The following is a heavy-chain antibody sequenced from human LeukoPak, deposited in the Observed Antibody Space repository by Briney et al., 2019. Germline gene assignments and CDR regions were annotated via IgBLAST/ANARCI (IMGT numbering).Heavy chain of an antibody. Sequence: GGSLRLSCAASGFTFSSYEVNWVRQAPGKGLEWVSYISSSGSTIYYADSVKGRFTISRDNAKNSLYLQMNSLRAEDTAVYYCARDRGVPAAIFDYWGQGTLVTVSS. J-gene: IGHJ4*02. CDR2: ISSSGSTI. CDR1: GFTFSSYE. D-gene: IGHD2-2*01. CDR3: ARDRGVPAAIFDY. V-gene: IGHV3-48*03.